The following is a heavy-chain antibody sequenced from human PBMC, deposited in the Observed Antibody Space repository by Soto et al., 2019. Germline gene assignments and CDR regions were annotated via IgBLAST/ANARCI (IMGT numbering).Heavy chain of an antibody. CDR2: ISSSSSYI. V-gene: IGHV3-21*01. D-gene: IGHD1-7*01. CDR3: ARDSESIRYNWNYDHPLYYYYGMDV. Sequence: VGSLRLSCAASGFTSSSYSMNWVRQAPGKGLEWVSSISSSSSYIYYADSVKGRFTISRDNAKNSLYLQMNSLRAEDTAVYYCARDSESIRYNWNYDHPLYYYYGMDVWGQGTTVTVSS. CDR1: GFTSSSYS. J-gene: IGHJ6*02.